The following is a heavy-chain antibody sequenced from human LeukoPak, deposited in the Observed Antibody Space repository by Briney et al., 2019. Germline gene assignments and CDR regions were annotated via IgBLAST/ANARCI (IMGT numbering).Heavy chain of an antibody. D-gene: IGHD4-17*01. CDR2: INPSGGST. J-gene: IGHJ3*02. Sequence: GASVKVSCKASGYTFTSYYMHWVRQAPGQGLEWMRIINPSGGSTSYAQKFQGRVTMTRDTSTSTVHMELSSLRSEDTAVYYCASSYGDLAFDIWGQGTMVTVSS. CDR3: ASSYGDLAFDI. V-gene: IGHV1-46*01. CDR1: GYTFTSYY.